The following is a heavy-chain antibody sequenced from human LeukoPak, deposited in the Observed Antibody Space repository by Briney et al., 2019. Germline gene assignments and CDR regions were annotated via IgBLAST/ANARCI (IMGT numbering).Heavy chain of an antibody. J-gene: IGHJ4*02. CDR3: ARREVTYFYDSSGYYRLDYFDY. V-gene: IGHV5-51*01. CDR2: IYPGDSDT. D-gene: IGHD3-22*01. CDR1: GYTFTSYW. Sequence: GESLKISCQGSGYTFTSYWIGWVRQMPGKGLEWMGIIYPGDSDTRYSPSFQGQVTISADKSISTAYLQWSSLKASDTAMYYCARREVTYFYDSSGYYRLDYFDYWGQGTLVTVSS.